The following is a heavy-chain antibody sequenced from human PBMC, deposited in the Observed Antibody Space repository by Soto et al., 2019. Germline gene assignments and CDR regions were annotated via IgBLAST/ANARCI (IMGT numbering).Heavy chain of an antibody. Sequence: EVQLLESGGGLVQPGGSLRLSCAASGFTFSSYAMSWVRQAPGKGLEWVSAISGSGGSTYYADSVKGRFTISRDNSKNTLYLQMNSLRAEDTAVYYCAKQIEGYCSGGSCYGGFGYWGQGTLVTVSS. J-gene: IGHJ4*02. CDR2: ISGSGGST. CDR1: GFTFSSYA. D-gene: IGHD2-15*01. V-gene: IGHV3-23*01. CDR3: AKQIEGYCSGGSCYGGFGY.